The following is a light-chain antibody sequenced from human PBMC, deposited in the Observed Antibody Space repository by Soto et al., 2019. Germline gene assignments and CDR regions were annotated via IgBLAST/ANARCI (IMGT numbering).Light chain of an antibody. CDR3: QRYGSSPRT. Sequence: SPAALSVTPGERATFSCRASQSVSSNLAWYQQKPGQAPRLLIYGASRRATGFPARFSGSGSGTDFTLTISRLEPEDFVVYYCQRYGSSPRTFGQGTKVDI. J-gene: IGKJ1*01. CDR2: GAS. V-gene: IGKV3-20*01. CDR1: QSVSSN.